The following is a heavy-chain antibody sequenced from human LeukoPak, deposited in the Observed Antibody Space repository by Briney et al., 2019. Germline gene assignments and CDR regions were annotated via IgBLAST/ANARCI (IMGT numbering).Heavy chain of an antibody. D-gene: IGHD2-2*01. V-gene: IGHV1-18*01. CDR3: ARVHSYCSTTSCLDY. Sequence: GAPGKASCKASGYTFSTYGISWWGQAAGQGLEWMGWISDYNGNTNYAQKLQGGLIMTTDTSTSTAYMELRSLRSDHTAVYYCARVHSYCSTTSCLDYWGQGTLVSVSS. CDR1: GYTFSTYG. CDR2: ISDYNGNT. J-gene: IGHJ4*02.